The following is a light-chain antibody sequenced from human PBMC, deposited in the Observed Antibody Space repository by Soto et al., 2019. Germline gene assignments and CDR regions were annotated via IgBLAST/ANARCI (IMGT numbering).Light chain of an antibody. J-gene: IGLJ3*02. CDR3: GTWDSFLSAGV. CDR2: DNN. CDR1: NSNIGKNF. V-gene: IGLV1-51*01. Sequence: QSVLTQPSSVSAAPGQKVTISCSGSNSNIGKNFVSWYQQFPGAAPKLLSYDNNKRPSGIVDRFSGSKSGTSATLDIAGLQSGDEANYYCGTWDSFLSAGVFGGGTKLTVL.